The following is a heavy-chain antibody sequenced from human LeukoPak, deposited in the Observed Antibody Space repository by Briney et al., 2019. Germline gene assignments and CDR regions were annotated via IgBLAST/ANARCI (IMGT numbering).Heavy chain of an antibody. CDR3: ASKTPTLYCSSTSCYTYYFDY. CDR2: IYYSGST. D-gene: IGHD2-2*02. Sequence: SDTLSLTCAVSGYSISSSNWWGWIRQPPGKGLEWIGYIYYSGSTYYNPSLKSRVTISVDTSKNQFSLKLSSVTAADTAVYYCASKTPTLYCSSTSCYTYYFDYWGQGTLVTVSS. J-gene: IGHJ4*02. V-gene: IGHV4-28*01. CDR1: GYSISSSNW.